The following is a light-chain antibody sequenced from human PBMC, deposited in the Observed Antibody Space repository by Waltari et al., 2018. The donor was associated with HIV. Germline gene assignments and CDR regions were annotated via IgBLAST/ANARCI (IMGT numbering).Light chain of an antibody. Sequence: QSALTQPPSASGSPGQSVTISCTGTSSDVGGYNYVSWYQQHPGTAPKLMIYEVSQRPSGVPDRFSGSKSGNTASLTVSGLQAEDEADYYCSSYAGSNNVVFGGGTKLTVL. V-gene: IGLV2-8*01. CDR1: SSDVGGYNY. CDR3: SSYAGSNNVV. CDR2: EVS. J-gene: IGLJ2*01.